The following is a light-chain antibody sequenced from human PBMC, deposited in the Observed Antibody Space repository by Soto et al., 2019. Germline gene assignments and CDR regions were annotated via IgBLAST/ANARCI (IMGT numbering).Light chain of an antibody. CDR3: QQYGSSWT. Sequence: EIVLTQSPGTLSLSPGERATLSWRASQSVSSSYLAWYQQTPGQAPRLLIYGASSRATGIPDRFSGSGSGTDFTLTISRLEPEDFAVYYCQQYGSSWTFGQGTKVDIK. CDR1: QSVSSSY. V-gene: IGKV3-20*01. CDR2: GAS. J-gene: IGKJ1*01.